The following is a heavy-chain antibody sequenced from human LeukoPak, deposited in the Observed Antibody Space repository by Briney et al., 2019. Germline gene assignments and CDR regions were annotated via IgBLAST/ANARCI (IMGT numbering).Heavy chain of an antibody. V-gene: IGHV4-59*01. CDR1: GDSISSYY. D-gene: IGHD6-6*01. CDR2: IFYTGST. J-gene: IGHJ4*02. Sequence: SETLSLTCTVSGDSISSYYWSWIRQPPGKGLEWIGYIFYTGSTNYNPSLKSRVTMSIDTSKNHFSLRLNSVTAADAAVYYCAREGIYSSSSYFDHWGQGTLVTVYS. CDR3: AREGIYSSSSYFDH.